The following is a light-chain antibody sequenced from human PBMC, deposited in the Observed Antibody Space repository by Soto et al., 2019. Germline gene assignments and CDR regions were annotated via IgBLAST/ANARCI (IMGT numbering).Light chain of an antibody. Sequence: QSVLTQPASVSGSPGQSITMSCTGTSSDVGGYDYVSWYQQHPGEVPKLIIYAVTNRASGVSNRFSGSKPGNTASLTISGLQAEDEADYYCSSYTTASSYVFGTGTKVTVL. CDR1: SSDVGGYDY. J-gene: IGLJ1*01. V-gene: IGLV2-14*01. CDR3: SSYTTASSYV. CDR2: AVT.